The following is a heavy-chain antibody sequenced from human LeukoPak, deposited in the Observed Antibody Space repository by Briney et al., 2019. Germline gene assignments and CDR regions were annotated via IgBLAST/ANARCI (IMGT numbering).Heavy chain of an antibody. CDR2: TGGGSGI. CDR1: GFTFSNYA. D-gene: IGHD3-9*01. CDR3: AKWGDYDVLTGYYVSDY. V-gene: IGHV3-23*01. J-gene: IGHJ4*02. Sequence: GGSLRLSCAASGFTFSNYAMSWVRQAPGKGLEWVSATGGGSGIYYADSMKSRFTISRDNSKNTLYLQINSLRAEDTAVYYCAKWGDYDVLTGYYVSDYWGRGTLVTVSS.